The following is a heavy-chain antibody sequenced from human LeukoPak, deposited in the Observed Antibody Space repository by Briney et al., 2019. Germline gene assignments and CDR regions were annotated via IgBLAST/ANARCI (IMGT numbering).Heavy chain of an antibody. Sequence: SETLSLTCTVSGGSISSSSYYWGWIRQPPGKGLEWIGSIYYSGSTYYNPSLKSRVPISVDTSKNQFSLKLSSVTAADTAVYYCASLVVVPGSFDYWGQGTLVTVSS. J-gene: IGHJ4*02. D-gene: IGHD2-2*01. V-gene: IGHV4-39*01. CDR2: IYYSGST. CDR1: GGSISSSSYY. CDR3: ASLVVVPGSFDY.